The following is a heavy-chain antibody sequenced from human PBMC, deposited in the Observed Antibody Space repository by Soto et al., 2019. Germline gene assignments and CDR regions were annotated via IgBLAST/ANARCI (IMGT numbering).Heavy chain of an antibody. CDR1: GHTFTGDD. D-gene: IGHD1-7*01. CDR2: MNPDSGNF. J-gene: IGHJ6*02. V-gene: IGHV1-8*01. Sequence: QVQLVQSGAEVKRPGASMRVSCKASGHTFTGDDINWVRQATGQGLEWMAWMNPDSGNFAYAQKFQGRITMTRNTSISTAYMELTSLRSEDTAVYFCARGYADPVNYKDALDVWSQGTAVIVSS. CDR3: ARGYADPVNYKDALDV.